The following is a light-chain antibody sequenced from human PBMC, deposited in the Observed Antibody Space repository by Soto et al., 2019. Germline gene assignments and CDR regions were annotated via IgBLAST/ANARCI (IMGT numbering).Light chain of an antibody. Sequence: DIVMTQSPDSLAVSLGERATINCKSSQSVLYSSNNKNYLAWYQQKSGQPPKLLIYWASTRESGVPDRFSGSGSGADFILTISSLQAEDVAVYYCQQYYSPWTFGQGTKVEIK. CDR2: WAS. J-gene: IGKJ1*01. CDR3: QQYYSPWT. V-gene: IGKV4-1*01. CDR1: QSVLYSSNNKNY.